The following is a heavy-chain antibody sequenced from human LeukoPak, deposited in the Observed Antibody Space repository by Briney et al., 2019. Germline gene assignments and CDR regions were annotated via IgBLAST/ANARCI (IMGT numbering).Heavy chain of an antibody. Sequence: GGSLRLSCAASGFTFSSYEMNWVRQAPGKGLEWVSYISSSGSTIYYADSVKGRFTISRDNAKNSLYLQMNSLRAEDTAVYYCARVSIAVAGAFDYWGQRTLVTVSS. CDR2: ISSSGSTI. CDR3: ARVSIAVAGAFDY. D-gene: IGHD6-19*01. CDR1: GFTFSSYE. V-gene: IGHV3-48*03. J-gene: IGHJ4*02.